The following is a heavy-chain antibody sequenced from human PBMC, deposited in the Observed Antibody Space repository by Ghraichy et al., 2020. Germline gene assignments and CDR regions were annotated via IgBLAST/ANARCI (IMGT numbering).Heavy chain of an antibody. Sequence: GGSLRLTCAASGFIFSAYSMNWVRQAPGEGLEWVSSITSSSNCIYYAGSVRGRFTISRDNAKNSLYLQMNSLRADDTAVYYCARLETSTNDDAFDLWGQGTLVTVSS. V-gene: IGHV3-21*01. J-gene: IGHJ3*01. D-gene: IGHD2/OR15-2a*01. CDR2: ITSSSNCI. CDR3: ARLETSTNDDAFDL. CDR1: GFIFSAYS.